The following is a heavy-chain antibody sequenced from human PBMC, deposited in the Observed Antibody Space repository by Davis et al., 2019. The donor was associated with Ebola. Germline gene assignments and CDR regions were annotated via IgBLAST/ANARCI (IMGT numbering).Heavy chain of an antibody. CDR3: ARRGCSSTSCYAGNGMDV. Sequence: GESLKIPCSASGFTFSSHLISLVRQAPGKGLEWVANQKQDGSEKYYVDSVKGRFTISRDNAKNSLYLQMNSLRAEDTAVYYCARRGCSSTSCYAGNGMDVWGQGTTVTVSS. J-gene: IGHJ6*02. CDR1: GFTFSSHL. D-gene: IGHD2-2*01. CDR2: QKQDGSEK. V-gene: IGHV3-7*01.